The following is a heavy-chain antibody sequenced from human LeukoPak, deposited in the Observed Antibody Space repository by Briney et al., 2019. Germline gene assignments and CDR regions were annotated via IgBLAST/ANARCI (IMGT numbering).Heavy chain of an antibody. V-gene: IGHV3-74*01. Sequence: GGSLRLSYAASGFTFSSYWMHWVRQGPGKGLVWVSRIHSDGSSTSYADSVKGRFTISRDNAKNSLYLQMNSLRAEDTAVYYCARLREIPVFGVVTKSTSYFDYWGQGTLVTVSS. CDR1: GFTFSSYW. CDR3: ARLREIPVFGVVTKSTSYFDY. J-gene: IGHJ4*02. D-gene: IGHD3-3*01. CDR2: IHSDGSST.